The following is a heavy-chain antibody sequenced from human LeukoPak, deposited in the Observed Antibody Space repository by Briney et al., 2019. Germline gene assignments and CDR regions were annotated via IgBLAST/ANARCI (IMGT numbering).Heavy chain of an antibody. D-gene: IGHD3-10*01. V-gene: IGHV4-39*07. Sequence: SETLSLTCTVSGGSISSTTYYWGWIRQPPGKGLEWIGSVYYSGKTYYNPSLKSRVTISLDTSKNQFSLNLTSVTAAGTAVYYCARGSWTRTSVPGGYWGQGTLVTVSS. CDR1: GGSISSTTYY. J-gene: IGHJ4*02. CDR2: VYYSGKT. CDR3: ARGSWTRTSVPGGY.